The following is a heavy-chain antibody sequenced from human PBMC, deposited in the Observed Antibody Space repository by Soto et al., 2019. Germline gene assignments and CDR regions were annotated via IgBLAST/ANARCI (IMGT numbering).Heavy chain of an antibody. CDR2: ISYDGSNK. CDR3: ARGGLYCSGGSCYPGY. CDR1: GFTFSSYA. J-gene: IGHJ4*02. V-gene: IGHV3-30-3*01. D-gene: IGHD2-15*01. Sequence: PWGSLRLSCAASGFTFSSYAMHWVRQAPGKGLEWVAVISYDGSNKYYADSVKGRFTISRDNSKNTLYLQMNSLRAEDTAVYYCARGGLYCSGGSCYPGYWGQGTLVTVSS.